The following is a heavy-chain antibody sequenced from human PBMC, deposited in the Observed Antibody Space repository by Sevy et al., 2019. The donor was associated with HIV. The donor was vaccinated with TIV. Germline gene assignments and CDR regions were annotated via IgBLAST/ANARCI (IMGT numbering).Heavy chain of an antibody. CDR3: ATMAGPFDY. CDR2: IWYDGSNK. Sequence: GGPLRLSCAASGFTFSSYGMHWVRQAPGKGLEWVAVIWYDGSNKYYADSVKGRFTISRDNSKNTLYLQMNSLRAEDTAVYYCATMAGPFDYWGQGTLVTVSS. CDR1: GFTFSSYG. D-gene: IGHD6-19*01. J-gene: IGHJ4*02. V-gene: IGHV3-33*01.